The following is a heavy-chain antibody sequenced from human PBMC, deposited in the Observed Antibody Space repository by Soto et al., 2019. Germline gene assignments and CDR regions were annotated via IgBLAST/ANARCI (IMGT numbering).Heavy chain of an antibody. J-gene: IGHJ4*02. CDR3: VKVVAIPGYPDH. Sequence: ASVKVSCKTSGGTFSSYAISWVRQAPGQGLEWMGGIVPIVGTTTYAQKFQGRVTITADEATSTAYMQLSRLRSDDTAVYYCVKVVAIPGYPDHWGQGTLVTVSS. CDR2: IVPIVGTT. D-gene: IGHD5-12*01. CDR1: GGTFSSYA. V-gene: IGHV1-69*13.